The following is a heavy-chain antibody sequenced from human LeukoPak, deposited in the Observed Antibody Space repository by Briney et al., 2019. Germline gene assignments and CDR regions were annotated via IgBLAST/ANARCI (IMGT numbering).Heavy chain of an antibody. CDR1: GYSFIHYW. Sequence: RGESLKISCQGSGYSFIHYWIAWVRQMPGKGLEWMGIIYPGDSETRYMSSFQGQVTISADKSISTAYLQWSSLKASDTAMYYCARRQYSSSWLIDYWGRGTLVTVSS. D-gene: IGHD6-13*01. J-gene: IGHJ4*02. V-gene: IGHV5-51*01. CDR3: ARRQYSSSWLIDY. CDR2: IYPGDSET.